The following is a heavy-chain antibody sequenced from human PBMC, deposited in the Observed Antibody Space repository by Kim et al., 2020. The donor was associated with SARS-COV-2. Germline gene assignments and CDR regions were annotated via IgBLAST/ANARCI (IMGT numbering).Heavy chain of an antibody. Sequence: SETLSLTCAVYGGSFSGYYWSWIRQPPGKGLEWIGEINHSGSTNYNPSLKSRVTISVDTSKNQFSLKLSSVTAADTAVYYCARGHGDYWGQGTLVTVSS. J-gene: IGHJ4*02. V-gene: IGHV4-34*01. CDR2: INHSGST. CDR1: GGSFSGYY. CDR3: ARGHGDY.